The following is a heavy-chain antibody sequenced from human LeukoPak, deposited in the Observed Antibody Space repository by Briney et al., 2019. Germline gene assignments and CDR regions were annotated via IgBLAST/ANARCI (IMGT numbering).Heavy chain of an antibody. D-gene: IGHD6-19*01. J-gene: IGHJ4*02. Sequence: SVKVSCKASGGTFSSYAISWVRQAPGQGLEWMGRIIPIFGTANYAQKFQGRVTITTDESTSTAYMELSSLRSEDTAVYYCARARISPTYYSSGFDWGQGTLVTVSS. CDR2: IIPIFGTA. CDR3: ARARISPTYYSSGFD. V-gene: IGHV1-69*05. CDR1: GGTFSSYA.